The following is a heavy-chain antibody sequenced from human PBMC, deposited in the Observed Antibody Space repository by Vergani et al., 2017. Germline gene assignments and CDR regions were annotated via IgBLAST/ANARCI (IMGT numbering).Heavy chain of an antibody. CDR1: GFTFSSYA. D-gene: IGHD3-10*01. CDR3: AKDRGLYYFDY. J-gene: IGHJ4*02. V-gene: IGHV3-30-3*01. CDR2: ISYDGSNK. Sequence: QVQLVESGGGVVQPGRSLRLSCAASGFTFSSYAMHWVRQAPGKGLEWVAVISYDGSNKYYADSVKGRFTISRDNSKNTLYLQMNSLRAEDTAVYYCAKDRGLYYFDYWGQGTLVTVSS.